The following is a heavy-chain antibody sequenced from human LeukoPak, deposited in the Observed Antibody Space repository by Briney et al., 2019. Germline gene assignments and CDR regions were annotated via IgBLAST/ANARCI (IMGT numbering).Heavy chain of an antibody. CDR3: ARESHIVVVTAIGGFDAFDI. CDR1: GFTFSSYE. J-gene: IGHJ3*02. D-gene: IGHD2-21*02. Sequence: PGGSLRLSCAASGFTFSSYEMNWVRQAPGKGLEWVSYISSSGSTIYYADSVKGRFTISRDNAKNSLYLQMNSLRAEDTAVYYCARESHIVVVTAIGGFDAFDIWGQGTMVTVSS. CDR2: ISSSGSTI. V-gene: IGHV3-48*03.